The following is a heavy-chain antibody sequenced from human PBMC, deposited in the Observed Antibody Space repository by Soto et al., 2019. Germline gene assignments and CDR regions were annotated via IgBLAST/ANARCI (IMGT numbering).Heavy chain of an antibody. V-gene: IGHV1-2*02. J-gene: IGHJ4*02. CDR2: INPKSGGT. CDR3: ARDLAKGGGSAGFDY. CDR1: GYTFTVYY. Sequence: QVQLVQSGAEVKKPGASVNVSCTASGYTFTVYYMHWVRQAPGQGLEWMVWINPKSGGTMYPQKFQGRVTMTGDTSISTAYMAMTRLISDDTAVYYCARDLAKGGGSAGFDYWGQGTLVTVSS. D-gene: IGHD1-26*01.